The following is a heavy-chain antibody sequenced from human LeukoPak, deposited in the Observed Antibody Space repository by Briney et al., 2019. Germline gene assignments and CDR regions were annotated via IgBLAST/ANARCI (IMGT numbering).Heavy chain of an antibody. CDR3: ARMKTFNYDFWSGYYTGYYYYGMDV. CDR1: GGTFSSYA. J-gene: IGHJ6*02. CDR2: IIPIFGTA. D-gene: IGHD3-3*01. Sequence: ASVNVSCKASGGTFSSYAISWVRQAPGQGLEWMGGIIPIFGTANYAQKFQGRVTITADESTSTAYMELSSLRSEDTAVYYCARMKTFNYDFWSGYYTGYYYYGMDVWGQGTTVTVSS. V-gene: IGHV1-69*13.